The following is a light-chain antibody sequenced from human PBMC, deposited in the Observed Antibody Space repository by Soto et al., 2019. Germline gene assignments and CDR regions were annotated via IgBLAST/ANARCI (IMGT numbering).Light chain of an antibody. CDR2: GAS. J-gene: IGKJ5*01. Sequence: EIVLTQSPGTLSLSPGERATLSCRASQKISSRYLAWYQQKPGQAPRLLIYGASSRATGIPDRFSGSGSGTDFTLTISRLETEDFAFYYCQQYGSSLTTFGQGTRLEIK. CDR3: QQYGSSLTT. V-gene: IGKV3-20*01. CDR1: QKISSRY.